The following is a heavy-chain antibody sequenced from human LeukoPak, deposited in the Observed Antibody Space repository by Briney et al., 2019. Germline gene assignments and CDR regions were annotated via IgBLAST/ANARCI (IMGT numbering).Heavy chain of an antibody. D-gene: IGHD3-22*01. V-gene: IGHV4-59*01. CDR2: IYYSGST. Sequence: PETLSLTCTISGGSISSYDWSWIRQPPGKGLEWIGNIYYSGSTNYNPSLKSRVTISVDTSKNQFSLKLSSVTAADTAVYYCARVPPYYYDSSGYFVAAFDIWGQGTMVTVSS. CDR1: GGSISSYD. J-gene: IGHJ3*02. CDR3: ARVPPYYYDSSGYFVAAFDI.